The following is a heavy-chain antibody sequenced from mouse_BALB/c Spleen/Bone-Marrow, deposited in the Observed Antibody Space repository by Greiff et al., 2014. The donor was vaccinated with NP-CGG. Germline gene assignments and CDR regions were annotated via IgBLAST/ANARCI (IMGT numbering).Heavy chain of an antibody. J-gene: IGHJ3*01. CDR1: GFTFSNYG. Sequence: DVKLQESGGGLVQPGGSLKLSCAASGFTFSNYGMSWVRQSPDKRLEMIATVNVNGDRTYYPDSMKGRFTITRDNAKNTLYLQMSSLKSEDTAMYYCARGYDYSSWFAYWGQGTLVTVSS. V-gene: IGHV5-6-3*01. CDR2: VNVNGDRT. D-gene: IGHD2-4*01. CDR3: ARGYDYSSWFAY.